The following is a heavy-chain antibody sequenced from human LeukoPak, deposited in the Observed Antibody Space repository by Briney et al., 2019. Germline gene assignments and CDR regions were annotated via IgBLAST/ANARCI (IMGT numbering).Heavy chain of an antibody. CDR1: GFTFSSYG. J-gene: IGHJ4*02. CDR3: ARTPLMTTYLVDF. Sequence: GGSLRLSCAASGFTFSSYGMHWVRQAPGKGLEWVSGINWDGYSTFYADSVKGRFTISRDNAKNSLYLQMNSLRAEDTALYYCARTPLMTTYLVDFWGQGTLVTVSS. D-gene: IGHD4-11*01. CDR2: INWDGYST. V-gene: IGHV3-20*04.